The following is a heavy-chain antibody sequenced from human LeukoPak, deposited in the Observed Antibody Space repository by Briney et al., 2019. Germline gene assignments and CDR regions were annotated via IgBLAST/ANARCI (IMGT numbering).Heavy chain of an antibody. J-gene: IGHJ4*02. CDR1: GYSFTGYY. D-gene: IGHD3-3*01. V-gene: IGHV1-2*02. CDR2: INPNSGGT. Sequence: ASVKVSCKASGYSFTGYYMHWVRQAPGQGLEWMGWINPNSGGTKYAQKFKGRVTMTRDTSISTAYMELSRLRSDDTAVYYCARVESYDFWSGYYPSYFDYWGQGTLVTVSS. CDR3: ARVESYDFWSGYYPSYFDY.